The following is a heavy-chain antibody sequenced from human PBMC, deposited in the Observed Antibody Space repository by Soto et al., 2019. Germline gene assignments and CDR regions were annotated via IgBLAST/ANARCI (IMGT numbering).Heavy chain of an antibody. J-gene: IGHJ6*02. CDR3: ARDSPTSSYYYYYGMDV. V-gene: IGHV4-30-4*01. CDR2: IYYSGST. CDR1: GGSISSGDYY. Sequence: SETLSLTCTVSGGSISSGDYYWSWIRQPPGKGLEWIGYIYYSGSTYYNPSLKSRVTISVDTSKNQFSLKLSSVTAADTAVYYCARDSPTSSYYYYYGMDVWGQGTTVTVSS.